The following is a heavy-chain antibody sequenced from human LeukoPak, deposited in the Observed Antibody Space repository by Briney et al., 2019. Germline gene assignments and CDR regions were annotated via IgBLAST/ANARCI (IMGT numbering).Heavy chain of an antibody. J-gene: IGHJ6*03. CDR3: ARGWVPQGFYYYYYMDV. CDR2: INHSGST. Sequence: PSETLSLTCAVYGGSFSGYYWSWIRQPPGKGLEWIGEINHSGSTNYNPSLKSRVTISVDTSKNQFSLRLSSVTAADTAVYYCARGWVPQGFYYYYYMDVWGKGTTVTISS. CDR1: GGSFSGYY. V-gene: IGHV4-34*01. D-gene: IGHD1-1*01.